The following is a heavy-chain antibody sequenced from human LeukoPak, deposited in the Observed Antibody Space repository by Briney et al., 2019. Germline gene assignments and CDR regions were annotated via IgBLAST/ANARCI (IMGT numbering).Heavy chain of an antibody. CDR2: IKSKTDGGLT. D-gene: IGHD3-22*01. CDR1: GLTYSNAW. J-gene: IGHJ5*02. CDR3: TTVGLDYYDSSGYPRGDWFDP. V-gene: IGHV3-15*05. Sequence: PGGSVRLSCAASGLTYSNAWMRWVRQAPGKGLKWVGRIKSKTDGGLTDYPAPVSGRFTISRDHSKNTLQLQMTSMKNEDTAVYYCTTVGLDYYDSSGYPRGDWFDPWGQGTLVTVSS.